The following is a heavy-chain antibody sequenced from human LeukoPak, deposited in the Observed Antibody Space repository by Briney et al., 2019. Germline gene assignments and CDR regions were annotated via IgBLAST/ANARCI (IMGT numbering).Heavy chain of an antibody. CDR2: IYSGGST. D-gene: IGHD5-18*01. V-gene: IGHV3-66*01. CDR3: AGVSTAMVRQPLDY. J-gene: IGHJ4*02. Sequence: GGSLRLSCAASGFTVSSNYMSWVRQAPGKGLEWVSVIYSGGSTYYADSVKGRFTISRDNSKNTLYLQMNSLRAEDTAVYYCAGVSTAMVRQPLDYWGQGTLVTVSS. CDR1: GFTVSSNY.